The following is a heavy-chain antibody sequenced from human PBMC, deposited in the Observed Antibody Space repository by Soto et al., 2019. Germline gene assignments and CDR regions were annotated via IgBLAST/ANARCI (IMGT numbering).Heavy chain of an antibody. CDR3: ERPDFGDYWYFDL. D-gene: IGHD4-17*01. J-gene: IGHJ2*01. Sequence: QDQLVQSGAEVKKPGSSVKVSCKASGGTFSSHTFSWVRQAPGQGLEWMGRIIPALGTATYAQKFQGRVTMTADASATTVYMELNSLRSEDTAVYYWERPDFGDYWYFDLWGRGTLVTVSS. V-gene: IGHV1-69*08. CDR2: IIPALGTA. CDR1: GGTFSSHT.